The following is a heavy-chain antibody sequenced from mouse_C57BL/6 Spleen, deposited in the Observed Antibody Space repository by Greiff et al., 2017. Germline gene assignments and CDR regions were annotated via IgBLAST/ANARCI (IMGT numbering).Heavy chain of an antibody. V-gene: IGHV1-80*01. D-gene: IGHD1-1*01. CDR1: GYAFSSYW. J-gene: IGHJ4*01. Sequence: VQLQESGAELVKPGASVKISCKASGYAFSSYWMNWVKQRPGKGLEWIGQIYPGDGDTNYNGKFKGKATLTADKSSSTAYMQLSSLTSEDSAVYFCARSVYYGSSYYAMDYWGQGTSVTVSS. CDR2: IYPGDGDT. CDR3: ARSVYYGSSYYAMDY.